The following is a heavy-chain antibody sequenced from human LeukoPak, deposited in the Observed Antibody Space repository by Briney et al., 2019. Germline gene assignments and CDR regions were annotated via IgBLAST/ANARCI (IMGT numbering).Heavy chain of an antibody. D-gene: IGHD4-11*01. J-gene: IGHJ4*02. V-gene: IGHV4-39*07. CDR3: ARYSNYVPFDY. CDR2: IYYSGST. CDR1: GGSISSSSDY. Sequence: SETLSLNCTVSGGSISSSSDYWGWIRQPPGKGLEWIGSIYYSGSTYYNPSLKSRVTISVDTSKNQFSLKLSSVTAADTAVYFCARYSNYVPFDYWGQGTLVTVSS.